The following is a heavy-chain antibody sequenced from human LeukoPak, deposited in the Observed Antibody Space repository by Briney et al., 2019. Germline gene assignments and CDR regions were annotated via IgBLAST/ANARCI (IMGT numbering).Heavy chain of an antibody. CDR3: TTEVGVLLWFGDPKGVSDY. D-gene: IGHD3-10*01. J-gene: IGHJ4*02. CDR1: GFTFSNAW. Sequence: GGSLRLSCAASGFTFSNAWMSWVRQAPGKGLEWAGRIKSKTDGGTTDYAAPVKGRFTISRDDSKNTLYLQMNSLKTEDTAVYYCTTEVGVLLWFGDPKGVSDYWGQGTLVTVSS. CDR2: IKSKTDGGTT. V-gene: IGHV3-15*01.